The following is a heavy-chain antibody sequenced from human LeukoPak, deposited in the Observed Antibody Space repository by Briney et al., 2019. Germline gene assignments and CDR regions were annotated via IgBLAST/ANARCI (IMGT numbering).Heavy chain of an antibody. Sequence: ASVKVSCKASGYTFTSYDINWVRQATGQGLEWMGWMNPNSGNTGYAQKLQGRVTMTTDTSTSTAYMELRSLRSDDTAVYYCAKDPGFTAMVTDYWGQGTLVTVSS. CDR1: GYTFTSYD. V-gene: IGHV1-8*01. CDR2: MNPNSGNT. D-gene: IGHD5-18*01. J-gene: IGHJ4*02. CDR3: AKDPGFTAMVTDY.